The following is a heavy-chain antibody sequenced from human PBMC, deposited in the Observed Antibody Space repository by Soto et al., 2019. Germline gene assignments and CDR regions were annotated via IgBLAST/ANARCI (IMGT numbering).Heavy chain of an antibody. J-gene: IGHJ5*02. Sequence: EVQLLESGGDVVRPGGSLRLSCAASGFTFSSYAMGWVRQAPGKGLEWVAGVSRAGTYTFYADSVKGRFSISRDNSRDTEDLYMNELRGDGTAVYFCVKYTVTEDLGESWGQGTLVGVSS. CDR3: VKYTVTEDLGES. CDR2: VSRAGTYT. D-gene: IGHD3-16*01. CDR1: GFTFSSYA. V-gene: IGHV3-23*01.